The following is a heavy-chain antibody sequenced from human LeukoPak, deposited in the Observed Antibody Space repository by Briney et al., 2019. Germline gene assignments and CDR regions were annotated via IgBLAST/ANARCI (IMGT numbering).Heavy chain of an antibody. CDR3: ARKYSSSWSGFDP. CDR2: ISSSGGTM. V-gene: IGHV3-48*03. Sequence: GGSLRLSCAASGFTFSSYKMNWVRQAPGKGLEWVSYISSSGGTMYYADSVRGRFTISRDNARNSLYLQMNSLRAEDTAVYYCARKYSSSWSGFDPWGQGTLVTVSS. D-gene: IGHD6-13*01. CDR1: GFTFSSYK. J-gene: IGHJ5*02.